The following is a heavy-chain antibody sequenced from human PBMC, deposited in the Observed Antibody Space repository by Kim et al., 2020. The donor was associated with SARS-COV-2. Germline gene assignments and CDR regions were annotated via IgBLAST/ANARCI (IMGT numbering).Heavy chain of an antibody. J-gene: IGHJ6*02. V-gene: IGHV3-53*04. CDR3: ARETYSSSSPYYYYGMDV. D-gene: IGHD6-6*01. CDR2: IYSGGST. Sequence: GGSLRLSCAASGFTVSSNYMSWVRQAPGKGLEWVSVIYSGGSTYYADSVKGRFTISRHNSKNTLYLQMNSLRAEDTAVYYCARETYSSSSPYYYYGMDVWGQGTTVTVSS. CDR1: GFTVSSNY.